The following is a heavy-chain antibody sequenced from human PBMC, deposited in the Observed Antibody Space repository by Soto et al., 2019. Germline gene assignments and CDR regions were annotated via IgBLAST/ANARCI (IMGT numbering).Heavy chain of an antibody. CDR3: ARVVLTIARGAFDA. CDR1: GGSISSSHW. Sequence: QVQLQESGPGLVKPSATLSLTCSVSGGSISSSHWWTWVRQSPGKGLEYIGESSHSGTSNSNPYLKSRVALSVDKSRNHFSLILLSVTKADTAVYYCARVVLTIARGAFDAWRQGTLDLVSS. J-gene: IGHJ3*01. D-gene: IGHD3-10*01. CDR2: SSHSGTS. V-gene: IGHV4-4*02.